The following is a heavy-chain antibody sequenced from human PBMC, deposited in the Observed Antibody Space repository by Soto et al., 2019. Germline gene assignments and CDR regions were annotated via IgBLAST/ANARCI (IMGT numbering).Heavy chain of an antibody. J-gene: IGHJ1*01. CDR3: AKDGRYCSGGSCYPAGYFQH. CDR2: ISGSGGST. D-gene: IGHD2-15*01. V-gene: IGHV3-23*01. Sequence: EVQLLESGGGLVQPGGSLRLSCAVSGFTFSSYVMSWVRQAPGKGLECVSTISGSGGSTYYADSVKGRFTISRDNSKNTLYLQMNSLRAEDTAVYYCAKDGRYCSGGSCYPAGYFQHWGQGTLVTVSS. CDR1: GFTFSSYV.